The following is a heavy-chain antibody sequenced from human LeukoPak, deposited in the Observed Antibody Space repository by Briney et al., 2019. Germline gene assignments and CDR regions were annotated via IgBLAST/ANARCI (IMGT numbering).Heavy chain of an antibody. Sequence: GGPLRLSCAASGFTFSSYSMNWVRQAPGKGLEWVSSISSSSSYIYYADSVKGRFTISRDNAKNSLYLQMNSLRAEDTAVYYCAREGSRATMFDYWGQGTLFTVSS. CDR3: AREGSRATMFDY. V-gene: IGHV3-21*01. D-gene: IGHD1-26*01. CDR2: ISSSSSYI. CDR1: GFTFSSYS. J-gene: IGHJ4*02.